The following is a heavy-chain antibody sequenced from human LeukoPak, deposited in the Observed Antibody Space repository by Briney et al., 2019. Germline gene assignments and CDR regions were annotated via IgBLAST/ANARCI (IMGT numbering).Heavy chain of an antibody. V-gene: IGHV1-8*01. CDR1: GYTFTSYD. Sequence: ASVKVSCKASGYTFTSYDINWVLQATGQGLEWMGWMNPNSGNTGYAQKFQGRVTMTKNTSITTAYMELSSLRSEDTAVYYCARALSWTTDSYYYMDVWGKGTTVTVS. D-gene: IGHD3/OR15-3a*01. J-gene: IGHJ6*03. CDR3: ARALSWTTDSYYYMDV. CDR2: MNPNSGNT.